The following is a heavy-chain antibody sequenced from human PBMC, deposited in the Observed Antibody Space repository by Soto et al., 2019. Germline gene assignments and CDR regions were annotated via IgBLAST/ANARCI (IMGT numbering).Heavy chain of an antibody. CDR2: IYYSGST. D-gene: IGHD6-19*01. CDR3: ARGPISRSGWYSYYYYYGMDV. J-gene: IGHJ6*02. CDR1: GGSVTSGNYY. V-gene: IGHV4-61*01. Sequence: SETLSLTCTVSGGSVTSGNYYWSWIRQPPGKGLEWIGYIYYSGSTNYNPSLKSRVTISVDTSKNQFSLKLSSVTAADTAVYYCARGPISRSGWYSYYYYYGMDVWGQGTTVTVSS.